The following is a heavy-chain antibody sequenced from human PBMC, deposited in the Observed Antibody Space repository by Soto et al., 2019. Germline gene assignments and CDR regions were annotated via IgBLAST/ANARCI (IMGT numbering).Heavy chain of an antibody. D-gene: IGHD3-10*01. Sequence: QVQLVESGGGVVQPGRSRRLSCAASGFTFSSYAMHWVRQAPGKGLEWVAVAVISYDGNNKYYADAVKGRFTIIRDNSKNTLYLQMNSLRAEDTALYYCARDDSGYDYWGQGTLVTVSS. J-gene: IGHJ4*02. CDR3: ARDDSGYDY. V-gene: IGHV3-30-3*01. CDR1: GFTFSSYA. CDR2: ISYDGNNK.